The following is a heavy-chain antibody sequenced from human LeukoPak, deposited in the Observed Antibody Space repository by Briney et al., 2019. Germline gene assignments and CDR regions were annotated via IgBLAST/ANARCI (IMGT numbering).Heavy chain of an antibody. D-gene: IGHD3-3*01. Sequence: ASVKVSCKASGYTFTGYYIHWVRQAPGQGLEWMGWIHPNSGGTNFAQKFQGRVTMTRDSSISTAHMEVSSLRSDDTAVYYCARAPVGGPLRFFDYWGQGTLVTVSS. CDR3: ARAPVGGPLRFFDY. J-gene: IGHJ4*02. V-gene: IGHV1-2*02. CDR1: GYTFTGYY. CDR2: IHPNSGGT.